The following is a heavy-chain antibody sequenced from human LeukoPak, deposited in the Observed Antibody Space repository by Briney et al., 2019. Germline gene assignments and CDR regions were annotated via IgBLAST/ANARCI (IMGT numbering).Heavy chain of an antibody. J-gene: IGHJ4*02. Sequence: GRSLRLSCAASGFTFSSFAMHWLRQAPGKGPEWAAVISYDGSAKYYADSVRGRFTISRDDSKNTLYLQMNSLRPEGTAIYYCVKGSVAYTGGHFDYWGQGTLVTVSS. D-gene: IGHD2-15*01. CDR2: ISYDGSAK. V-gene: IGHV3-30*18. CDR1: GFTFSSFA. CDR3: VKGSVAYTGGHFDY.